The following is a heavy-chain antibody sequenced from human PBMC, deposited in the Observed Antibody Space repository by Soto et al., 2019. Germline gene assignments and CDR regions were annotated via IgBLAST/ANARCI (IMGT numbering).Heavy chain of an antibody. CDR2: ISSSSRTI. J-gene: IGHJ4*02. Sequence: EVQLVESGGGLVQPGGSLRLSCAASGFTFSSYSMNWVRQAPGKGLEGVSYISSSSRTIHYADSVKGRFTVSRDNAKNSLYLQMNSLGAEDTAVYYCASERPYGDYALDDWGQGTLVTVSS. CDR3: ASERPYGDYALDD. D-gene: IGHD4-17*01. V-gene: IGHV3-48*01. CDR1: GFTFSSYS.